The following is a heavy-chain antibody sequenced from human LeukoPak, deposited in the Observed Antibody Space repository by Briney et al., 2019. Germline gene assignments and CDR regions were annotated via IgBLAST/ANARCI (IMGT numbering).Heavy chain of an antibody. D-gene: IGHD4-17*01. V-gene: IGHV3-48*04. CDR3: ARVIRYGDHDY. CDR2: ISSSSSTI. CDR1: GFTLSSYW. J-gene: IGHJ4*02. Sequence: GGSLRLSCAASGFTLSSYWMSWVRQAPGKGLEWVSYISSSSSTIYYADSVKGRFTISRDNAKNSLYLQMNSLRAEDTAVYYCARVIRYGDHDYWGQGTLVTVSS.